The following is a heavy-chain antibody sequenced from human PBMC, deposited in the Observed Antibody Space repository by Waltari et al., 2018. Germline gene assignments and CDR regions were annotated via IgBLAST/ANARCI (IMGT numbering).Heavy chain of an antibody. CDR3: ARAGAAAARRSWFDP. CDR2: INPSGGST. J-gene: IGHJ6*04. V-gene: IGHV1-46*01. Sequence: QVQLVQSGAEVKKPGASVKVSCKASGYTFTSYYMHWVRQAPGQGLEWMGIINPSGGSTSYAQKFQGRVTMTRDTSTSTVYMELSSLRSEDTAVYYCARAGAAAARRSWFDPWGKGTTVTVSS. D-gene: IGHD6-13*01. CDR1: GYTFTSYY.